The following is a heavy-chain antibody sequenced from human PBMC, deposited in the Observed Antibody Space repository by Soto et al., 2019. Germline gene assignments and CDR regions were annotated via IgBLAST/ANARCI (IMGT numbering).Heavy chain of an antibody. CDR2: IIPIFGTA. CDR3: ARDLEITMVRGAGWYYGMDV. J-gene: IGHJ6*02. V-gene: IGHV1-69*13. CDR1: GGTFSSYA. D-gene: IGHD3-10*01. Sequence: GASVKVSCKASGGTFSSYAISWVRQAPGQGLEWMGGIIPIFGTANYAQKFQGRVTITADESTSTAYMELSSLRSEDTAVYYCARDLEITMVRGAGWYYGMDVWGQGTTVTVSS.